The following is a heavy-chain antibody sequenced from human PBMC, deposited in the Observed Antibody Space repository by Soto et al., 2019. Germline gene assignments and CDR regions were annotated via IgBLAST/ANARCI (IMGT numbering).Heavy chain of an antibody. J-gene: IGHJ2*01. V-gene: IGHV4-34*01. Sequence: QVQLQQWGAGLLKPSETLSLTCAVYGGSFSGYYWSWIRQPPGKGLEWIGEINHSGSTNYNPSLKSRVTISVDTSKTQFALKLSSVTAADTAVYYCASQDYGSGSYDWYFDLWGRGTLVTVSS. CDR3: ASQDYGSGSYDWYFDL. CDR2: INHSGST. CDR1: GGSFSGYY. D-gene: IGHD3-10*01.